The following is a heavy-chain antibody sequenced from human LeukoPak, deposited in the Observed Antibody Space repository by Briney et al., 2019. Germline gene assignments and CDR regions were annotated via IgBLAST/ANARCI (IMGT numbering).Heavy chain of an antibody. CDR1: GFTFSSYG. D-gene: IGHD2-21*01. CDR3: AREVAPLYFHYGMDV. Sequence: GASLKISCAASGFTFSSYGMHWVRQAPGKGLEWVAVTWYDGRNNYYAASVKGRFTISRDDSKTTVYLLMNSLRAEDTAVYYCAREVAPLYFHYGMDVWGEGTTVTVSS. V-gene: IGHV3-33*01. CDR2: TWYDGRNN. J-gene: IGHJ6*01.